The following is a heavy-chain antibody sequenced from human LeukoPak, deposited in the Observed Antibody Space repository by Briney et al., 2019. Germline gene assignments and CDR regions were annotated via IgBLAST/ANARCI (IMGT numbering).Heavy chain of an antibody. CDR3: ARHIRSSGWYSDY. V-gene: IGHV3-66*04. D-gene: IGHD6-19*01. CDR2: IYPSGGT. J-gene: IGHJ4*02. Sequence: GGSLRLSCAASGFTFSSYAMSWVRQAPGKGLEWVSVIYPSGGTYYADSVKGRFTISRDNSKNTLYLEMNSLRAEDTAVYYCARHIRSSGWYSDYWGQGTLVTVSS. CDR1: GFTFSSYA.